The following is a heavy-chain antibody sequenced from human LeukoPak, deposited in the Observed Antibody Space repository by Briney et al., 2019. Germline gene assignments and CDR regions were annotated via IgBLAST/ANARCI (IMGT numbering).Heavy chain of an antibody. D-gene: IGHD6-13*01. CDR1: GYSFTSYW. CDR2: IYPGDPDT. J-gene: IGHJ6*02. Sequence: GESLKISCKGSGYSFTSYWIGWVRQMPGKGLEWMGIIYPGDPDTRYSPSFQGQVTISADKSISTAYLQWSSLKASDTAMYYCARQRSSSPDYYGMDVWGQGTTVTVSS. V-gene: IGHV5-51*01. CDR3: ARQRSSSPDYYGMDV.